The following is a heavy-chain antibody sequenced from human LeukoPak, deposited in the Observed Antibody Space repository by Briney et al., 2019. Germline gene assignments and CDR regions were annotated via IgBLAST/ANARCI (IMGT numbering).Heavy chain of an antibody. Sequence: GGPLTLPCALSGLTACSKHVSWVRPAPGGGREWVSILYRAGSTYYADSVRGRFTISRDSSKNTVCLQMNSLRAEDTAIYYCASGGLGARKYYSDPFHYWGQGTLVTVSS. J-gene: IGHJ4*02. CDR2: LYRAGST. V-gene: IGHV3-53*01. D-gene: IGHD3-10*01. CDR3: ASGGLGARKYYSDPFHY. CDR1: GLTACSKH.